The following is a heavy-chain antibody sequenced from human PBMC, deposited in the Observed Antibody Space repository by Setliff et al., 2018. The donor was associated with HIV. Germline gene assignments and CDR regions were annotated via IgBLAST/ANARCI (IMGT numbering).Heavy chain of an antibody. CDR3: ARDNMGSLDF. J-gene: IGHJ4*02. D-gene: IGHD1-26*01. CDR2: SRST. V-gene: IGHV4-61*01. Sequence: SETLSLTCTVSGGSVSSGFYFWSWIRQPPGKGLEWIGYSRSTNDNPSLKSRVTISADTSKNQFSLKLTSVTASDTAVYYCARDNMGSLDFWGQGTLVTVSS. CDR1: GGSVSSGFYF.